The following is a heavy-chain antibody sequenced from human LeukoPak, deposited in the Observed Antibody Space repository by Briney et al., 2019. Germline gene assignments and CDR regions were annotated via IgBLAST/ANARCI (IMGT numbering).Heavy chain of an antibody. CDR2: IFRTGST. J-gene: IGHJ5*01. CDR3: ARRVGFYGSGSLNYFDP. Sequence: KPSETLSPTCAVSGGSIDSSSYYWGWIRQPPGKGLEWIGSIFRTGSTYYSASLKSRVSISVDTSKNHIALKLTSVTAADTAVYFCARRVGFYGSGSLNYFDPWGQGILVSVS. CDR1: GGSIDSSSYY. V-gene: IGHV4-39*02. D-gene: IGHD3-10*01.